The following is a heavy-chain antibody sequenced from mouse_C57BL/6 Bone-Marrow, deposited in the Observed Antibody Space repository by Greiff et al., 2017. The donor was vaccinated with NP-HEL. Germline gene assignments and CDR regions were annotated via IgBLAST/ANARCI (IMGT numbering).Heavy chain of an antibody. J-gene: IGHJ4*01. V-gene: IGHV1-81*01. D-gene: IGHD2-4*01. CDR1: GYTFTSYG. Sequence: QVQLQQSGAELARPGASVKLSCKASGYTFTSYGISWVKQRTGQGLEWIGEIYPRRGNTYYNEKFKGKATLTADKSSSTAYMELRSLTSEDSAVYFCARRGLRLAMDYWGQGTSVTVSS. CDR2: IYPRRGNT. CDR3: ARRGLRLAMDY.